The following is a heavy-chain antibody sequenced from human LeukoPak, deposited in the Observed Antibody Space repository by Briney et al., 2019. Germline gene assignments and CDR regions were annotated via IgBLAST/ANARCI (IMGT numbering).Heavy chain of an antibody. J-gene: IGHJ6*02. CDR1: GFTFSSYW. CDR2: IKQDGSEK. V-gene: IGHV3-7*01. CDR3: ARGRGYYGSGSYYYYYYGMDV. D-gene: IGHD3-10*01. Sequence: GGSLRLSCAASGFTFSSYWMSWVRQAPGKGLEWVANIKQDGSEKYYVDSVKGRFTISRDNAKNSLYLQMNSLRAEDTAVYYCARGRGYYGSGSYYYYYYGMDVWGQGTTVTVSS.